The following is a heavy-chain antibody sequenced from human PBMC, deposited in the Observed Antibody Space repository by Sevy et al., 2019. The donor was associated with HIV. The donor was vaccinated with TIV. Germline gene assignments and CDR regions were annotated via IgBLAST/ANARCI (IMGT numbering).Heavy chain of an antibody. Sequence: SETLSLTCSVSSGSIGNYYWYWIRQPPGRGLEWLGLIYYSGNTNYNPSLKSRVTMSIDTSKNQFSLGLSSLTAADTAVYSCAGQAFLGCYVDSWGQGILVTVSS. V-gene: IGHV4-59*08. CDR3: AGQAFLGCYVDS. D-gene: IGHD7-27*01. J-gene: IGHJ4*03. CDR1: SGSIGNYY. CDR2: IYYSGNT.